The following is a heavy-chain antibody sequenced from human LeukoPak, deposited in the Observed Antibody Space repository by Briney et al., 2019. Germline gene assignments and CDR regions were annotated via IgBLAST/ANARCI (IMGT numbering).Heavy chain of an antibody. CDR2: ISWNSGSI. CDR3: AKVAHNSWPFYSDY. D-gene: IGHD6-13*01. CDR1: GFTFDDYA. J-gene: IGHJ4*02. Sequence: GGSLRLSCVASGFTFDDYAMHWVRQAPGKGLEWVSGISWNSGSIGYADSVKGRFTISRDNAKNSLYLQMNSLRVEDMAVYYCAKVAHNSWPFYSDYWGQGTLVTVPS. V-gene: IGHV3-9*03.